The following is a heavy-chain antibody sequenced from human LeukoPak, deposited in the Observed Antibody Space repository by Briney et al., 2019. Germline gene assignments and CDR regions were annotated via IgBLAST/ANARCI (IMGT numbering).Heavy chain of an antibody. J-gene: IGHJ5*02. V-gene: IGHV3-23*01. CDR2: ISGSGGST. CDR1: GFTFSSYG. Sequence: GSLRLSCAASGFTFSSYGMSWVRQAPGKGLEWVSAISGSGGSTYYADSVKGRFTISRDNSKNTLYLQMNSLRAEDTAVYYCAKEGLRYFDWLSHHNWFDPWGQGTLVTVSP. D-gene: IGHD3-9*01. CDR3: AKEGLRYFDWLSHHNWFDP.